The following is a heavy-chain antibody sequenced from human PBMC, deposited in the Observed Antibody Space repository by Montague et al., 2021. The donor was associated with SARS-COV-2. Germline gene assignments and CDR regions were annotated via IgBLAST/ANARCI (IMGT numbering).Heavy chain of an antibody. D-gene: IGHD5-24*01. CDR3: VRDGYTHVDY. J-gene: IGHJ4*02. CDR1: GDSISSSSYY. CDR2: KHYSGIT. V-gene: IGHV4-39*02. Sequence: SETLSLTCTVSGDSISSSSYYWGWIRQPPGKGLEWIGNKHYSGITCNNPSLKNRVTMSVDTSKNQFSLKLSSVTAADTAVYYCVRDGYTHVDYWGQGTLVTVSS.